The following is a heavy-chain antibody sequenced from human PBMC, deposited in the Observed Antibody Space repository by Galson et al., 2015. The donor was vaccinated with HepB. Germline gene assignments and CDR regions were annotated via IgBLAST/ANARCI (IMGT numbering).Heavy chain of an antibody. V-gene: IGHV3-30*04. Sequence: SLRLSCAASTVTFNNYVMHWVRQAPGKGLEWVAVISSDGSNKYYAASVKGRFTLSRDNAKSTMYLQMTSLKLEDSAVYYCVREGSYFDYWGRGTLVTVSS. CDR3: VREGSYFDY. CDR1: TVTFNNYV. CDR2: ISSDGSNK. J-gene: IGHJ4*01. D-gene: IGHD3-10*01.